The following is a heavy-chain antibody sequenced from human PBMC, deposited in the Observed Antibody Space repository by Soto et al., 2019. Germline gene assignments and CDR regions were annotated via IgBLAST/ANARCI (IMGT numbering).Heavy chain of an antibody. J-gene: IGHJ6*02. CDR1: GGSISSYY. D-gene: IGHD1-1*01. CDR3: ARARSRTTGMDV. V-gene: IGHV4-59*01. Sequence: SETLSLTCTVSGGSISSYYWSWIRQPPGKGLEWIGYIYYSGSTNYNPSLKSRVTISVDTSKNQFSLKLSSVTAADTVVYYCARARSRTTGMDVWGQGTTVTVSS. CDR2: IYYSGST.